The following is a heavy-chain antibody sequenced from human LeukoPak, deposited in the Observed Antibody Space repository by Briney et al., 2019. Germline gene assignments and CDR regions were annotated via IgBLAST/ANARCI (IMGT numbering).Heavy chain of an antibody. Sequence: ASVKVPCKASGYTFTGYYMHWVRQAPRQGLEWMGWINPNSGGTNYAQKFQGRVTMTRDTSISTAYMELSRLRSDDTAVYYCASSGPRQGYYYYGMDVWGQGTTVTVSS. J-gene: IGHJ6*02. D-gene: IGHD1-1*01. CDR3: ASSGPRQGYYYYGMDV. CDR2: INPNSGGT. V-gene: IGHV1-2*02. CDR1: GYTFTGYY.